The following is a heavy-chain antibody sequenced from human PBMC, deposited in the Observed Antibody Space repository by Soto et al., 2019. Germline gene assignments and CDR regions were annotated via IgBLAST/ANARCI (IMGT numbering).Heavy chain of an antibody. D-gene: IGHD6-19*01. CDR1: GFTFSSYW. V-gene: IGHV3-7*01. Sequence: VGSLRLSCAASGFTFSSYWMSWVRQAPGKGLEWVANIKQDASEKYYVDSVKGRFTLSRDNAKNSLQLQMSSLRAEDTAIYFCARVAYGNGWIFDYWGQGTLVTVSS. CDR2: IKQDASEK. CDR3: ARVAYGNGWIFDY. J-gene: IGHJ4*01.